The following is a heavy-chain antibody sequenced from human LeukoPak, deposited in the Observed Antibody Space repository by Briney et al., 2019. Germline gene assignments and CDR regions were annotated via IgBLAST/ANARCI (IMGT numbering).Heavy chain of an antibody. V-gene: IGHV1-46*01. CDR3: ATLGYCSGGSCYPFDY. D-gene: IGHD2-15*01. CDR1: GYTFTSYY. J-gene: IGHJ4*02. Sequence: ASVKVSCKASGYTFTSYYMHCVRQAPGQGLEWMGIINPSVGSTSYAQKFQGRVTMTTDTSTSTVYMELSSLRSEDTAVYYCATLGYCSGGSCYPFDYWGQGTLVTVSS. CDR2: INPSVGST.